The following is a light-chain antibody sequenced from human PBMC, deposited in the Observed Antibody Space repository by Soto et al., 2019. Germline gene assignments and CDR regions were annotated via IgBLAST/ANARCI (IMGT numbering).Light chain of an antibody. CDR2: AAF. V-gene: IGKV1-12*01. CDR1: QGISSW. J-gene: IGKJ4*01. CDR3: QQLASYPIGT. Sequence: DIQMTQSPSSVSASVGDRVTITCRASQGISSWLAWYQQKPGKAPKLLIYAAFSLQSGVPSRFRGSGSGTEFTLTISSLQPEDFATYSCQQLASYPIGTFGGGTKVDIK.